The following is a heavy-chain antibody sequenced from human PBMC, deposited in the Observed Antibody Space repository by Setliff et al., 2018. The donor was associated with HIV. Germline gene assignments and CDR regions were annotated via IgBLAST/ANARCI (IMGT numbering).Heavy chain of an antibody. CDR2: SHNNENT. J-gene: IGHJ3*02. CDR3: ARGDTYYHDRSGYVKSALDALDI. V-gene: IGHV4-59*08. CDR1: GGSISSYY. Sequence: PSETLSLTCTVSGGSISSYYWSWIRQPPGEGLEWIGYSHNNENTHYNPSLKSRVTISVDTSKNHVSLRLNPVTAADTAVYHCARGDTYYHDRSGYVKSALDALDIWGRGTLVTVSS. D-gene: IGHD3-22*01.